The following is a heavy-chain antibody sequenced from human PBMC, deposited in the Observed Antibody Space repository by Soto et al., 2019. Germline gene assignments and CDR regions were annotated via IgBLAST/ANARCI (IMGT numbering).Heavy chain of an antibody. CDR3: ARDYRIATRLSYGMDV. CDR1: GFTFGDYY. CDR2: ISASSAYT. Sequence: GGSLGQSCTTSGFTFGDYYITVILQAPAKGLEGLSYISASSAYTNYAPSVKGRFTVSRDNAKNSLYLQMDSLRAEVSAVFYCARDYRIATRLSYGMDVWGQGTTVTVSS. D-gene: IGHD6-6*01. J-gene: IGHJ6*02. V-gene: IGHV3-11*06.